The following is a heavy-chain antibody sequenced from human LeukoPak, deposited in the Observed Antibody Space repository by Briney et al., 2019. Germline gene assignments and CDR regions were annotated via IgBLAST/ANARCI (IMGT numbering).Heavy chain of an antibody. CDR2: ISWNSCSV. Sequence: AGGSLRLSCAASGFTFDDYAMHWVRQAPGKGLEWVSGISWNSCSVGYADSVKGRFTISRDNAKNSLYLQMNSLGAEDTALYYCAKDRDGYDSWYFDLWGRGTLVTVSS. J-gene: IGHJ2*01. CDR3: AKDRDGYDSWYFDL. CDR1: GFTFDDYA. D-gene: IGHD5-12*01. V-gene: IGHV3-9*01.